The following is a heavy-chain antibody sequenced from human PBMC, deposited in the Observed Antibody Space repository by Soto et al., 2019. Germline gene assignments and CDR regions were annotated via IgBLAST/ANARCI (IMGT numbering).Heavy chain of an antibody. V-gene: IGHV3-23*01. CDR3: ARRGSGSYYGY. J-gene: IGHJ4*02. CDR1: GITFSSYA. D-gene: IGHD1-26*01. Sequence: EVQLLESGGGLVQPGGSLRLSCAASGITFSSYAMRWVRQAPVKGLEWVSAISGSGDSTYYADSVKGRFTISRDNSKNTLYLQMNSLRAEGTAVYYCARRGSGSYYGYWGQGTLVTVSS. CDR2: ISGSGDST.